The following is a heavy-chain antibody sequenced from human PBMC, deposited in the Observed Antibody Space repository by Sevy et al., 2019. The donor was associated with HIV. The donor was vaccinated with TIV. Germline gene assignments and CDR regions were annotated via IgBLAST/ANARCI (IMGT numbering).Heavy chain of an antibody. CDR1: GFTFSSFS. CDR2: ISTRSSAI. CDR3: ARESASGTPGGVYYYYYNMDV. D-gene: IGHD6-13*01. Sequence: GGSLRLSCAASGFTFSSFSMNWVRQAPGKGPEWISYISTRSSAIYYADSMKGRFTISRDKSKNSLYLQMNSLRAEDTAVYYCARESASGTPGGVYYYYYNMDVWGHGTTVTVSS. J-gene: IGHJ6*02. V-gene: IGHV3-48*01.